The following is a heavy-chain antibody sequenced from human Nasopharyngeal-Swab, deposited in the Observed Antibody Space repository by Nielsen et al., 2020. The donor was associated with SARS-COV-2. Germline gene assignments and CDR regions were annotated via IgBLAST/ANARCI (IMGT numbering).Heavy chain of an antibody. V-gene: IGHV3-21*01. Sequence: GESLKISCAASGFTFSTYSMNWVRQAPGKGLEWVSSISSSSSHIYYADSVKGRFTSSRDNAKNSLYLQMNNLRAEDTAVYYCARARGYSYDDAFDIWGQGTMVTVSS. CDR3: ARARGYSYDDAFDI. D-gene: IGHD5-18*01. CDR1: GFTFSTYS. CDR2: ISSSSSHI. J-gene: IGHJ3*02.